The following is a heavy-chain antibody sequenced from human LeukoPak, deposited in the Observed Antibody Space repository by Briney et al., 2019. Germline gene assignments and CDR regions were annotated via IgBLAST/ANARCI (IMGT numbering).Heavy chain of an antibody. J-gene: IGHJ4*02. V-gene: IGHV1-18*01. CDR1: GYTFTNYG. CDR2: ISGGYINDT. D-gene: IGHD5-12*01. CDR3: ARWLSHKGDY. Sequence: GASVKVSCKTSGYTFTNYGFSWVRQAPGQGLEWMGWISGGYINDTNYAQKVQDRGTMTTDASTRTTYMELRNRRSDDTGVYYCARWLSHKGDYWGQGTLVSVFS.